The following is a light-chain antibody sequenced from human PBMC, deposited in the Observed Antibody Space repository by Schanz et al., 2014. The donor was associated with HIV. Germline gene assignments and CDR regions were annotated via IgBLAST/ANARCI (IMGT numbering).Light chain of an antibody. CDR1: QGISSY. CDR2: AAS. Sequence: QMTQSPSSLSASTGDRVTITCRASQGISSYLAWYQQKPGKAPKLLIYAASTLQSGVPSRFSGSGSGTQFTLTISGLQPDDFATYYCQQCVTYPYSFGQGTRLDVK. V-gene: IGKV1-8*01. CDR3: QQCVTYPYS. J-gene: IGKJ2*03.